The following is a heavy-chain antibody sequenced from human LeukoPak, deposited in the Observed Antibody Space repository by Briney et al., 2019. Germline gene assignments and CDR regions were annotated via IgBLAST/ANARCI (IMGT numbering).Heavy chain of an antibody. V-gene: IGHV4-59*12. CDR3: AKGAGGFSYYNWFDP. CDR1: GGSISSYY. CDR2: IFYSGTT. D-gene: IGHD5-18*01. Sequence: SETLSLTCTVSGGSISSYYWSWIRQPPGKGLEWIGFIFYSGTTHYNPSLESRVTISVDTSKNQFSLKLASVTAADTAIYYCAKGAGGFSYYNWFDPWGQGTLVTVSS. J-gene: IGHJ5*02.